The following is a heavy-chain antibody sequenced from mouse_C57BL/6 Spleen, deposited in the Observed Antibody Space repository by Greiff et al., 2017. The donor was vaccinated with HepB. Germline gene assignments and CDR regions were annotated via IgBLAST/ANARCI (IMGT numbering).Heavy chain of an antibody. V-gene: IGHV3-6*01. CDR3: AGDGYYAGFAY. CDR2: ISYDGSN. J-gene: IGHJ3*01. D-gene: IGHD2-3*01. Sequence: EVKLQESGPGLVKPSQSLSLTCSVTGYSITSGYYWNWIRQFPGNKLEWMGYISYDGSNNYNPSLKNRISITRDTSKNQFFLKLNSVTTEDTATYYCAGDGYYAGFAYWGQGTLVTVSA. CDR1: GYSITSGYY.